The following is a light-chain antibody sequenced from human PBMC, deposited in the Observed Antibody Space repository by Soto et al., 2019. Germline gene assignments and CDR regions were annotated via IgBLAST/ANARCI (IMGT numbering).Light chain of an antibody. Sequence: EIVMTQSPATLSVSPGERATLSCRASQSVRSNLAWYQQKPGQAPRLLIYDVSTRAKGIPARISGSGSGTEFTLTISSLQSEDFAVYYCQQFDNWPPSFGGGTKVEIK. CDR3: QQFDNWPPS. V-gene: IGKV3-15*01. J-gene: IGKJ4*01. CDR1: QSVRSN. CDR2: DVS.